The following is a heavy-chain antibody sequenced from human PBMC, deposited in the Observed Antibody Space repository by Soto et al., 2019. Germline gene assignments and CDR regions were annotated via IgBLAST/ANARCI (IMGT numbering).Heavy chain of an antibody. CDR2: INSDGSST. V-gene: IGHV3-74*01. CDR1: GFTFSSYW. Sequence: PWGSLRLSCAASGFTFSSYWMPWVRQAPGKGLVWVSRINSDGSSTSYADSVKGRFTISRDNAKNTLYLQMNSLRAEDTAVYYCARGVTSGFQDYYYGMDVWGQGTTVTVSS. CDR3: ARGVTSGFQDYYYGMDV. J-gene: IGHJ6*02. D-gene: IGHD5-12*01.